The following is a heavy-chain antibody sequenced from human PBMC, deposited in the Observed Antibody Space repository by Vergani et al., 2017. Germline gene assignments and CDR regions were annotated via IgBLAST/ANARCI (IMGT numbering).Heavy chain of an antibody. D-gene: IGHD1-26*01. V-gene: IGHV3-23*01. CDR1: GFPVGNLA. Sequence: EVQLLESGGGLVQPGGSLRLPFEALGFPVGNLAMTWVRQAPGRGLEWVSSISDSGANTYYADSVKGRFTISRDNSKNTLYLQMSSLRVDDTALYYCARQQWELYYWGQGTLVTVSS. CDR3: ARQQWELYY. CDR2: ISDSGANT. J-gene: IGHJ4*02.